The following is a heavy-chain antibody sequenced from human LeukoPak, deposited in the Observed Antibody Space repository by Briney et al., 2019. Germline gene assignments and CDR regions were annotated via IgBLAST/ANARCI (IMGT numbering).Heavy chain of an antibody. CDR1: GFTFSSYS. CDR3: ARDPPYCGGDCYSVGVY. D-gene: IGHD2-21*02. Sequence: GGSLRLSCAASGFTFSSYSMNWVRQAPGKGLGGVSYIINSSSTIYYADSVKGRFTISRDNAKNSLYLQMNSLRDEDTAVYYCARDPPYCGGDCYSVGVYWGQGTLVTVSS. V-gene: IGHV3-48*02. CDR2: IINSSSTI. J-gene: IGHJ4*02.